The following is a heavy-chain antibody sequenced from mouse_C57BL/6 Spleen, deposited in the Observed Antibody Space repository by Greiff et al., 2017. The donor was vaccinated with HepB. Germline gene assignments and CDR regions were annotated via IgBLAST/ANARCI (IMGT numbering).Heavy chain of an antibody. Sequence: EVQLQQSGPVLVKPGASVKMSCKASGYTFTDYYMNWVKQSHGKSLEWIGVINPYNGGTSYNQKFKGKATLTVDKSSRTAYMELNSLTSEDSAVYDCARTLYYSNYVDAMDYWGQGTSVTVSS. CDR1: GYTFTDYY. J-gene: IGHJ4*01. V-gene: IGHV1-19*01. D-gene: IGHD2-5*01. CDR3: ARTLYYSNYVDAMDY. CDR2: INPYNGGT.